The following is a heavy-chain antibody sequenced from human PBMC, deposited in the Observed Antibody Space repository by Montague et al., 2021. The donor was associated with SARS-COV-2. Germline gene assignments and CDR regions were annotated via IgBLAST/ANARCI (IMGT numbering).Heavy chain of an antibody. D-gene: IGHD1-26*01. CDR3: AKGGGTYFHWYFDL. J-gene: IGHJ2*01. CDR2: VSDGGGTT. V-gene: IGHV3-23*01. Sequence: FPRLSCAASGFAFSSYAMSWVRQAPGKGLEWVSIVSDGGGTTYYGDSVKGRFTASRDNSKNTVDLQLNSLRGEDTAVYYCAKGGGTYFHWYFDLWGRGTLVSVSS. CDR1: GFAFSSYA.